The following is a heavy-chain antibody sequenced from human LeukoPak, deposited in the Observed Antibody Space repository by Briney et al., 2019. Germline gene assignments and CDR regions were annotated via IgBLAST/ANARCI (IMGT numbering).Heavy chain of an antibody. CDR2: IIPIFGTA. V-gene: IGHV1-69*13. CDR1: GGTFSSYA. J-gene: IGHJ6*03. D-gene: IGHD1-26*01. CDR3: ARGGIVGATTSYYYYYMDV. Sequence: SVKVSCKASGGTFSSYAISWVRQAPGQGLEWMGGIIPIFGTANYAQKFQGRVTITADESTSTAYMELSSLRSEDTAVYYCARGGIVGATTSYYYYYMDVWGKGTTVTISS.